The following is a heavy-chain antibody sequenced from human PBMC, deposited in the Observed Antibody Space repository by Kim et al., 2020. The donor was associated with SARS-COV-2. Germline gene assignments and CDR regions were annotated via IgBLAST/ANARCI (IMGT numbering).Heavy chain of an antibody. CDR2: ISSSSSTI. V-gene: IGHV3-48*04. Sequence: GGSLRLSCAASGFTFSSYSMNWVRQAPGKGLEWVSYISSSSSTIYYADSVKGRFTISRDNAKNSLYLQMNSLRAEDTAVYYCARGDRQHIVVVTAICFDYWGQGTLVTVSS. CDR3: ARGDRQHIVVVTAICFDY. CDR1: GFTFSSYS. J-gene: IGHJ4*02. D-gene: IGHD2-21*02.